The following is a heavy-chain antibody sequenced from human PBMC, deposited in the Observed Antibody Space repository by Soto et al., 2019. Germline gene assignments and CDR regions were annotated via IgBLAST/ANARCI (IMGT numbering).Heavy chain of an antibody. J-gene: IGHJ4*02. CDR2: IKQDRSEK. CDR3: ARDSDIVLVPAQVGDY. CDR1: GFTFSSYS. Sequence: GGSLRLSCAASGFTFSSYSMNWVRQAPGKGLEWVANIKQDRSEKYYVDSVKGRFTISRDSAKNSLYLQMNSLRAEDTAVYYCARDSDIVLVPAQVGDYWGQGTLVTVSS. D-gene: IGHD2-2*01. V-gene: IGHV3-7*01.